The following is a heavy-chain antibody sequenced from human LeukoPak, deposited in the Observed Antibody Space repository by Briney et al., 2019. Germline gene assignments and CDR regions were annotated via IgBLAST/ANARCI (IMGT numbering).Heavy chain of an antibody. J-gene: IGHJ4*02. D-gene: IGHD1-26*01. CDR3: ARDYGSGIFDY. CDR1: GGSISSGSYY. Sequence: PSQTLSLTCTVSGGSISSGSYYWSWIRQPAGKGLDWIGRIYSSGSTNYNPSLKSRVTISVDTSKNQFSLKLSSVTAADTAVYYCARDYGSGIFDYWGQGTLVTVSS. CDR2: IYSSGST. V-gene: IGHV4-61*02.